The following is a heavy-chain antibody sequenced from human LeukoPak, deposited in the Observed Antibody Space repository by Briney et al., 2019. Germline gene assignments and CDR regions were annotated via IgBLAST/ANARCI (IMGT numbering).Heavy chain of an antibody. CDR2: IIPIFGTA. J-gene: IGHJ4*02. Sequence: GASVKVSCKASGGTFSSYAISWVRQAPGQGLEWMGGIIPIFGTANYAQKFQGRVTITADESTSTAYMELSSLRSEDTAVYYCAREGREEVNFDYWGQGTLVTVSS. V-gene: IGHV1-69*13. CDR3: AREGREEVNFDY. CDR1: GGTFSSYA. D-gene: IGHD1-26*01.